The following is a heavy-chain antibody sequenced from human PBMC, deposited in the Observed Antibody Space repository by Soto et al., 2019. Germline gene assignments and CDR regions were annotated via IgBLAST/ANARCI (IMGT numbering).Heavy chain of an antibody. CDR2: IYYSGTT. CDR3: ARDESATDAFDI. J-gene: IGHJ3*02. D-gene: IGHD5-12*01. Sequence: QVQLQESGPGLVKPSQTLSLTCTVSGGSISSGGYYWSWIRQNPGKGLEWLGYIYYSGTTNYNPSLKSRLTISVDTSTNQFSLKLNSMTAADTAVYYCARDESATDAFDIWGQGTMVTVSS. V-gene: IGHV4-31*03. CDR1: GGSISSGGYY.